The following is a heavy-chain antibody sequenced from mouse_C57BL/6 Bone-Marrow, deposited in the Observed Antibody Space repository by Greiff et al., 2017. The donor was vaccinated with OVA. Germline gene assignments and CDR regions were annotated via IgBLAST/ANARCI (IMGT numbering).Heavy chain of an antibody. CDR3: ARDGYYPYYFDY. V-gene: IGHV5-9*01. J-gene: IGHJ2*01. Sequence: EVKLVESGGGLVKPGGSLKLSCAASGFTFSSYTMSWVRQTPEKRLEWVATISGGGGNTYYPDSVKGRFTISRDKAKNTLYLQMSSLRSEDTALYYCARDGYYPYYFDYWGQGTTLTVSS. CDR1: GFTFSSYT. D-gene: IGHD2-3*01. CDR2: ISGGGGNT.